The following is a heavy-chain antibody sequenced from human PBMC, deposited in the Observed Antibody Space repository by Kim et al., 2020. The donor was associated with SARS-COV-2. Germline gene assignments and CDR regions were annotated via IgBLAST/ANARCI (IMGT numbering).Heavy chain of an antibody. CDR3: ARDSNLLTMTPFDY. D-gene: IGHD3-22*01. V-gene: IGHV3-21*01. Sequence: ADAVKGRFTISRDNAKNSLYLQMNSLRAEDTAVYYCARDSNLLTMTPFDYWGQGTLVTVSS. J-gene: IGHJ4*02.